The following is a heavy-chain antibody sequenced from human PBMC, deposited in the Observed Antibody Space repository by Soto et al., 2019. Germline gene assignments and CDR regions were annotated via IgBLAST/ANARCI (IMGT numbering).Heavy chain of an antibody. D-gene: IGHD2-2*01. J-gene: IGHJ6*02. CDR3: AREVRYCSSTSCSDYGMDV. V-gene: IGHV1-69*13. CDR2: IIPIFGTA. CDR1: GGTFSSYA. Sequence: ASVKVSCKASGGTFSSYAISWVRQAPGQGLEWMGGIIPIFGTANYAQKFQSRVTITADESTSTAYMELSSLRSEDTAVYYCAREVRYCSSTSCSDYGMDVWGQGTTVTVSS.